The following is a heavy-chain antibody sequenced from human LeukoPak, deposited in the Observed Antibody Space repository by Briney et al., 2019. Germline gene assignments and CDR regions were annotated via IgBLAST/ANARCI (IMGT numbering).Heavy chain of an antibody. V-gene: IGHV3-23*01. D-gene: IGHD1-26*01. CDR1: GFTFSSYA. J-gene: IGHJ4*02. Sequence: PGGSLRLSCAASGFTFSSYAMSGVRQAPGKGLEWVSAISGSGGSTYYADSVKGRFTISRDNSKNTLYLQMNSLRAEDTAVYYCAKARSYLSYFDYWGQGTLVTVSS. CDR2: ISGSGGST. CDR3: AKARSYLSYFDY.